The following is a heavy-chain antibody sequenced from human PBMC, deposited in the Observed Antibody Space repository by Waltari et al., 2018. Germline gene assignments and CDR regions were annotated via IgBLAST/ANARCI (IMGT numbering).Heavy chain of an antibody. CDR3: ARHGSFVPVYSSSWDAFDI. V-gene: IGHV5-10-1*03. J-gene: IGHJ3*02. D-gene: IGHD6-13*01. Sequence: EVQLVQSGAEVKKPGESLRISCKGSGFSFTSYWISWVRQMPGKGLEWMGRIDPSDSYTNYSPSFQGHVTISADKSISTAYLQWSSLKASDTAMDYCARHGSFVPVYSSSWDAFDIWGQGTMVTVSS. CDR2: IDPSDSYT. CDR1: GFSFTSYW.